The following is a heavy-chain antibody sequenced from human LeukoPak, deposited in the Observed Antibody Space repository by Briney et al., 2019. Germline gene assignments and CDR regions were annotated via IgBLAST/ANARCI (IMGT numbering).Heavy chain of an antibody. J-gene: IGHJ6*03. CDR2: ISGSGGAT. CDR3: AKGGEMIHYYYMDV. D-gene: IGHD3-22*01. CDR1: GFTFSSYA. V-gene: IGHV3-23*01. Sequence: GGSLRLSCAASGFTFSSYAMRWVRQAPGKGLEWVAAISGSGGATYYADSVKGRFTVSRDNSKNTVFLQMNSLGAGDTAVYYCAKGGEMIHYYYMDVWGKGTTVTVSS.